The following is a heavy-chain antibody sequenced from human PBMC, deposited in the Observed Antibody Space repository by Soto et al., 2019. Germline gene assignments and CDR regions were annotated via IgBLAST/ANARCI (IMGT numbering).Heavy chain of an antibody. CDR3: ARGGVIDAFEI. CDR2: INPSSGSS. J-gene: IGHJ3*02. D-gene: IGHD3-10*01. V-gene: IGHV1-46*01. Sequence: QVHLLQSGAELKKPGASVKISCKASGYAFMNYYLHWGRPAPGQGLEWMGVINPSSGSSSFAQKFQGRVSMTRDTSTTTAYMERSSLTFDDTAVCYCARGGVIDAFEIWGQGTMVTVSS. CDR1: GYAFMNYY.